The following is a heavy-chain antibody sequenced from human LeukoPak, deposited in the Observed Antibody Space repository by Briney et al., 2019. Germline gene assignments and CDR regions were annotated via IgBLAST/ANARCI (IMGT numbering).Heavy chain of an antibody. CDR2: INHSGST. J-gene: IGHJ6*02. CDR3: ARGRNHYYYYGMDV. CDR1: GGSFSGYY. Sequence: SETLSLTCAVYGGSFSGYYWSWIRQPPGKGLEWIGEINHSGSTNCNPSLKSRVTISVDTSKNQFSLKLSSVTAADTAVYYCARGRNHYYYYGMDVWGQGTTVTVSS. V-gene: IGHV4-34*01.